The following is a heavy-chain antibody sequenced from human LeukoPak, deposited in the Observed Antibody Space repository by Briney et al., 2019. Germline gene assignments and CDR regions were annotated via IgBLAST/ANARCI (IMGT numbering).Heavy chain of an antibody. CDR3: ASRPSNSWPPFTFDY. V-gene: IGHV4-39*07. CDR1: GGSISSSSYY. Sequence: SETLSLACTVSGGSISSSSYYWGWIRQPPGKGLEWIGSIYYSGSTYYNPSLKSRVTISVDTSKNQFSLKLSSVIAADTAVYYCASRPSNSWPPFTFDYWGQGTLVTVSS. J-gene: IGHJ4*02. CDR2: IYYSGST. D-gene: IGHD6-13*01.